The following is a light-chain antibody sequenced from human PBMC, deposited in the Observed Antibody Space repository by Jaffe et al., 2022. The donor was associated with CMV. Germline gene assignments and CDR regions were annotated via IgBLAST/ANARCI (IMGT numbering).Light chain of an antibody. V-gene: IGKV1-9*01. CDR1: QGISSY. CDR2: AAS. J-gene: IGKJ2*02. Sequence: DIQLTQSPSFLSASVGDRVTITCRASQGISSYLAWYQQKPGKAPFVVIYAASTLRSGVPSRFSGSGSGTEFTLTINSLQPEDFATYYCQQVNSYPRTFGQGTKVEIK. CDR3: QQVNSYPRT.